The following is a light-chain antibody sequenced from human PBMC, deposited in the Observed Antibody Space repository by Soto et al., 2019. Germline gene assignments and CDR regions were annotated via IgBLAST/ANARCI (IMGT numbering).Light chain of an antibody. CDR2: DAS. J-gene: IGKJ1*01. V-gene: IGKV1-5*01. CDR3: QQYYSYSPT. Sequence: DIQMTQSPSTLSASLGDRVPITCRASQSISTSLAWYQQKPGKAPKLLIYDASSLESGVPSRFSGSGSGTEFTLTISSLQPDDFATYYCQQYYSYSPTFGQGTKVDIK. CDR1: QSISTS.